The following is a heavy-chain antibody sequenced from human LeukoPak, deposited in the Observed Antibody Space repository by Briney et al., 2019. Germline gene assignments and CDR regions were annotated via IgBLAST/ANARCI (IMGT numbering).Heavy chain of an antibody. D-gene: IGHD3-10*01. CDR1: GFTFSSYG. CDR2: IWYDGSNK. CDR3: AKELYINADGDDAFDI. J-gene: IGHJ3*02. Sequence: GGSLRLSCAASGFTFSSYGMHWVRQAPGKGLEWVAVIWYDGSNKYCADSVKGRFTISRDNSKNTLYLQVNSLRAEDTAVYYCAKELYINADGDDAFDIRGQGTMVTVSS. V-gene: IGHV3-33*06.